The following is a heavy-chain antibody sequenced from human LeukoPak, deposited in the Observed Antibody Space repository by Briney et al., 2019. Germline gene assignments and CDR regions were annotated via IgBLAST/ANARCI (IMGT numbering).Heavy chain of an antibody. CDR1: GFTFSSYS. Sequence: GGSLRLSCAASGFTFSSYSMNWVRQAPGKGLEWVSYISSSSSTIYYADSVKGRFTISRDNAKNSLYLQMNSLRAEDTAVYYCARDPPWSSSLYFQHWGQGTLVTVSS. D-gene: IGHD6-13*01. CDR2: ISSSSSTI. J-gene: IGHJ1*01. CDR3: ARDPPWSSSLYFQH. V-gene: IGHV3-48*04.